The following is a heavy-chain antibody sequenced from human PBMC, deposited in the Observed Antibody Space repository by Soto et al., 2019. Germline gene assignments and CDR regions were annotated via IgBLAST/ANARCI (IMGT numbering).Heavy chain of an antibody. D-gene: IGHD1-7*01. J-gene: IGHJ5*02. CDR3: AKDSWNSHWFDP. CDR1: GFTFSSYA. CDR2: ISGSGGST. V-gene: IGHV3-23*01. Sequence: EVQLLESRGGLVQPGGSLRLSCAASGFTFSSYAMSWVRQAPGKGLEWVSAISGSGGSTYYADSVKGRFTISRDNSKNTLYLQMNSLRAEDTAVYYCAKDSWNSHWFDPWGQGTLVTVSS.